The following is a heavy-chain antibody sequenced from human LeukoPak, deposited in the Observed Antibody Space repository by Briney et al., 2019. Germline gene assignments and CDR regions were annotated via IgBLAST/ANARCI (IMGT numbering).Heavy chain of an antibody. J-gene: IGHJ5*02. Sequence: GSPRLSCAASGFAFSTYSMNWVRQAPGKGLEWVSYISGSSNTIQYADSVKGRFTISRDNSKDTLYLQMNGLTAEDTAMYYCAKGLGYYASGTYYNRIPDPWGQGTLVTVSS. CDR1: GFAFSTYS. V-gene: IGHV3-48*01. D-gene: IGHD3-10*01. CDR3: AKGLGYYASGTYYNRIPDP. CDR2: ISGSSNTI.